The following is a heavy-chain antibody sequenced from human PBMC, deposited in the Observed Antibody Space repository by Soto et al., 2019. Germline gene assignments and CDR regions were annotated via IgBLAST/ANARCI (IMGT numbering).Heavy chain of an antibody. CDR1: GYTFTGYY. Sequence: QVQLVQSGAEVQKPGASVKVSCKASGYTFTGYYMHWVRQAPGQGLASMGIIKPSGGSTSYAKKFKGRVTMTRDTAKSTVYMELSSLRAEDTAVYYCARALRRIAGCGPAEENFDYWGQGTLVTVSS. D-gene: IGHD6-25*01. CDR2: IKPSGGST. V-gene: IGHV1-46*03. J-gene: IGHJ4*02. CDR3: ARALRRIAGCGPAEENFDY.